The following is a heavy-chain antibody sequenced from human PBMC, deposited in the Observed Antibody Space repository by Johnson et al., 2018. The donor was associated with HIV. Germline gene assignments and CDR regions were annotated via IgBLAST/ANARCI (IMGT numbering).Heavy chain of an antibody. CDR3: ARDLPYCSGGLCQTDAFDI. CDR1: GFTFSSYA. Sequence: QMLLVESGGGVVQPGRSLRLSCAASGFTFSSYAMHWVRQAPGKGLEWVAVISYDGSNKYYADSVKGRFTISRDNSKNTLYLQMNSLRAEDTAVYFCARDLPYCSGGLCQTDAFDIWGQGTMVTASS. CDR2: ISYDGSNK. D-gene: IGHD2-8*02. V-gene: IGHV3-30*04. J-gene: IGHJ3*02.